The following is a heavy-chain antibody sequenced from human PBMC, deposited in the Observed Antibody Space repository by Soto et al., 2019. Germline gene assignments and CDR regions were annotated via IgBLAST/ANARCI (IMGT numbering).Heavy chain of an antibody. D-gene: IGHD2-15*01. CDR3: ARTVGWLDS. CDR1: GDSVPSNSAA. V-gene: IGHV6-1*01. J-gene: IGHJ5*01. Sequence: QVQLQQSGPGLVKPSQTLSLTCAISGDSVPSNSAAWNWIRQSPSRGLEWLGRTYYRSKWYKEDEPSVKSRITINPDTSKNQFSLQLNSVSPEDTAVYYCARTVGWLDSWGQGTLVTVSS. CDR2: TYYRSKWYK.